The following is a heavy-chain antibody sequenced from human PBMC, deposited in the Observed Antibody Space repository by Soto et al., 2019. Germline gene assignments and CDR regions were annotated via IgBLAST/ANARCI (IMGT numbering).Heavy chain of an antibody. D-gene: IGHD2-21*02. V-gene: IGHV4-30-2*01. CDR3: ARGTSYCGGDCSYFQH. CDR2: IYHSGST. CDR1: GGSISSGGYS. J-gene: IGHJ1*01. Sequence: PSETLSLTCAVSGGSISSGGYSWSWIRQPPGKGLEWIGYIYHSGSTYYNPSLKSRVTISVDRSKNQFSLKLSSATAADTAVYYCARGTSYCGGDCSYFQHWGQGTLVTVSS.